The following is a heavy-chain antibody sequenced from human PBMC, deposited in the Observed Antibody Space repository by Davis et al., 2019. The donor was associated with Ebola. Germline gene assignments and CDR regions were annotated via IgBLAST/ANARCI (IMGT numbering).Heavy chain of an antibody. CDR2: ISGSSGHI. D-gene: IGHD6-19*01. J-gene: IGHJ4*02. Sequence: PGGSLRLSCAASGFTFDDYAMHWVRQTPGKGLQWVSGISGSSGHIGYADFVRGRFTISRDNAKNSLYLEMRSLRPEDTALYYCARAAAMAGSYYFDYWGQGTLVIVYS. V-gene: IGHV3-9*01. CDR1: GFTFDDYA. CDR3: ARAAAMAGSYYFDY.